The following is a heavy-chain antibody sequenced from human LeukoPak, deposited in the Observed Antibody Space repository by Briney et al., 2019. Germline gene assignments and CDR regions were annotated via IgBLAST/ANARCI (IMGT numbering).Heavy chain of an antibody. D-gene: IGHD1-26*01. CDR1: GYTCRSYA. Sequence: PGGSLRLSCVASGYTCRSYAMSWVRQAPGKGLEWVSAITSGDSTYYADSVKGRFIISRDNSRNTVYLKMNSLRVEDTAVYYCAKEGISWELLSGGDYWGPGTLVTVSS. J-gene: IGHJ4*02. CDR3: AKEGISWELLSGGDY. V-gene: IGHV3-23*01. CDR2: ITSGDST.